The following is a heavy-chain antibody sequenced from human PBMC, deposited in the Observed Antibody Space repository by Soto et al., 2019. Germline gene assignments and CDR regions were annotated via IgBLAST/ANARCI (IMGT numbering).Heavy chain of an antibody. Sequence: QVQLAQSGAEVKKPGASVKVSCKASGYSFPIFGISWVRQAPGQGLEWMGWISAKNDGPNYAQRFQGRVTFTIDTPTATAYMELSNLGSDHTAVYYCARDWNCTSSDCYACFHPWGQGTRVTVSS. CDR3: ARDWNCTSSDCYACFHP. D-gene: IGHD2-21*02. V-gene: IGHV1-18*01. CDR1: GYSFPIFG. J-gene: IGHJ5*02. CDR2: ISAKNDGP.